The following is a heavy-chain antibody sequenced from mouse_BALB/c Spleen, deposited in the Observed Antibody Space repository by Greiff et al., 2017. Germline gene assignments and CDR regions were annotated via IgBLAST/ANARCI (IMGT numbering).Heavy chain of an antibody. CDR3: ARQRDLYAMDY. CDR2: INSNGGST. D-gene: IGHD3-3*01. V-gene: IGHV5-6-2*01. CDR1: GFTFSSYY. Sequence: EVHLVESGGGLVKLGGSLKLSCAASGFTFSSYYMSWVRQTPEKRLELVAAINSNGGSTYYPDTVKGRFTISRDNAKNTLYLQMSSLKSEDTALYYCARQRDLYAMDYWGQGTSVTVSS. J-gene: IGHJ4*01.